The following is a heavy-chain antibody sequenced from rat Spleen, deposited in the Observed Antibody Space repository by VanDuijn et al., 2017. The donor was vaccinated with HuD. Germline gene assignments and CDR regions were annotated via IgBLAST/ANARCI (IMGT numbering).Heavy chain of an antibody. CDR2: INFDGSST. CDR1: GITFSNYA. CDR3: ARDTNYFDY. D-gene: IGHD2-1*01. V-gene: IGHV5-29*01. J-gene: IGHJ2*01. Sequence: EVQLVESGGGLVQPGGTLKLSCAASGITFSNYAMAWVRQAPTKGLEWVATINFDGSSTYYRDSVRGRFSISRDNARSTLYLQMDSLRSEDTATYYCARDTNYFDYWGHGVMVTVSS.